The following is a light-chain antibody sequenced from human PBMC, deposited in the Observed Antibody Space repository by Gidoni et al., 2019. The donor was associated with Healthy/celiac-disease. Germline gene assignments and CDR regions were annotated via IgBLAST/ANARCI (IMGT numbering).Light chain of an antibody. Sequence: DIQMTQSPSSLSASVGDRVTITCRASQSISSYLNWYQQKPGKAPKLLIYAASSLQSGVPSRFSGSGPGTDFTLTISSLQTDAFATYHCQQSYSTPLPFGGGTQVEIK. V-gene: IGKV1-39*01. CDR3: QQSYSTPLP. J-gene: IGKJ4*01. CDR1: QSISSY. CDR2: AAS.